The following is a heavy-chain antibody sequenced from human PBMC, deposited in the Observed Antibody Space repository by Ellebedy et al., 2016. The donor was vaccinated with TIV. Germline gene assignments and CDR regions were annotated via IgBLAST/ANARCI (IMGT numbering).Heavy chain of an antibody. V-gene: IGHV6-1*01. CDR1: GDSVSSNSAA. Sequence: SETLSLTCAISGDSVSSNSAAWTWIRQSPSRGLEWLGRTYYRSKWYDDYAESVKSRITINPDTSKNQLSLQLNSVTPDDMAVYYCARSVWSGACDYWGQGTLVTVSS. CDR2: TYYRSKWYD. CDR3: ARSVWSGACDY. J-gene: IGHJ4*02. D-gene: IGHD6-19*01.